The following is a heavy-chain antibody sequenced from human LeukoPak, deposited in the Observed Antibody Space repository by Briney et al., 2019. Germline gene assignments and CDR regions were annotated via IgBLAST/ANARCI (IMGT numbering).Heavy chain of an antibody. V-gene: IGHV3-73*01. CDR3: TTYRSGHY. CDR1: GFTFSGFD. D-gene: IGHD6-19*01. Sequence: GGSLRLSCAASGFTFSGFDMHWVRQASGKGLEWLGRIAGKANNYATAYAASLKGRPTISRDDSESTAYLQMNSLKTEDTAVYYCTTYRSGHYWGQGTLVTVSS. CDR2: IAGKANNYAT. J-gene: IGHJ4*02.